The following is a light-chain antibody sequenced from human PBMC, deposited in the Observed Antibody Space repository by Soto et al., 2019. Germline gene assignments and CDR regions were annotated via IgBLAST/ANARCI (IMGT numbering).Light chain of an antibody. CDR1: SSDIGRYKF. Sequence: QSALTQPASVSGSPGQSITISCTGTSSDIGRYKFVSWFQQHPGKAPKLMIFEGTNRPSGVSNRFSGSKSGNTASLTISGLQGEDEAIYFCSSSTNTNTLVIFGGGTKVTVL. CDR2: EGT. V-gene: IGLV2-14*01. J-gene: IGLJ2*01. CDR3: SSSTNTNTLVI.